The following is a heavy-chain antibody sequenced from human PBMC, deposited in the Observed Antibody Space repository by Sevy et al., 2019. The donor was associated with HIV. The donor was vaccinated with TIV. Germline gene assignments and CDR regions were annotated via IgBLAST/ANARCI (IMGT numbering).Heavy chain of an antibody. CDR1: GYTFTGYY. Sequence: ASVKVSCKASGYTFTGYYMHWVRQAPGQGLEWMGWINPNSGGTNYAQKFQGRVTMTRDTSISTAYMELSRLRSDDTAVYYCAREHIAAAANYYYGMDVWGQGTTVTVSS. J-gene: IGHJ6*02. CDR2: INPNSGGT. V-gene: IGHV1-2*02. D-gene: IGHD6-13*01. CDR3: AREHIAAAANYYYGMDV.